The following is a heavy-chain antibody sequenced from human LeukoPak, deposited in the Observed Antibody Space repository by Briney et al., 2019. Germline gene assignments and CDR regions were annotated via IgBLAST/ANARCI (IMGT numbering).Heavy chain of an antibody. Sequence: PGGSLRLSCAASGFTFSSYEMNWVRQAPGKGLEWVSYISSSGSTIYYADSVKGRFTISRDNAKNSLYLQMNSLRAEDTAVYYCAKDSLTGTGPYYFDCWGQGTLVTVSS. CDR2: ISSSGSTI. D-gene: IGHD3-9*01. J-gene: IGHJ4*02. CDR3: AKDSLTGTGPYYFDC. CDR1: GFTFSSYE. V-gene: IGHV3-48*03.